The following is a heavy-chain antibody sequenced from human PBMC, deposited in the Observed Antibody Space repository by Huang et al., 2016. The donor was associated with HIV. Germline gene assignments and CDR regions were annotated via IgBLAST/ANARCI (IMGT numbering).Heavy chain of an antibody. D-gene: IGHD6-13*01. CDR1: GGSFNSLA. V-gene: IGHV1-69*10. J-gene: IGHJ3*02. CDR2: IVPLFSVT. CDR3: AREGQTWYGKPIAAFEI. Sequence: VQLVQSGAEVKRPGTSVKLSCKASGGSFNSLAFNWVRQAPGQGLQYMGVIVPLFSVTNYAEKFRGRLTISADKSTSTVFMELRGLTSEDTAVFFCAREGQTWYGKPIAAFEIWGQGTTVIVSP.